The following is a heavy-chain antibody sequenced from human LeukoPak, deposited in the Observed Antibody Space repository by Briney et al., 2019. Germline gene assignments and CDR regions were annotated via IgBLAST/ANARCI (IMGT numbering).Heavy chain of an antibody. CDR3: ARGVEDTILGPFDI. Sequence: GGSLRLSCAASGFNVSRNYMSWVRQAPGTGLEWVSVLYVGGASYAPDSVKGRFSISRDTSKNTLFLRMNSLRAEDTAVYFCARGVEDTILGPFDIWGQGIMVTVSS. CDR1: GFNVSRNY. J-gene: IGHJ3*02. CDR2: LYVGGAS. D-gene: IGHD3-3*01. V-gene: IGHV3-53*01.